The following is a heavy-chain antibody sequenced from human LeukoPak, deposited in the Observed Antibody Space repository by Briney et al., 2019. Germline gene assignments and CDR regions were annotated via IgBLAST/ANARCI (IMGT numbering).Heavy chain of an antibody. CDR3: ARITMVRGVITFDAFDI. J-gene: IGHJ3*02. CDR1: GYTFTSYG. CDR2: ISAYNGNT. V-gene: IGHV1-18*01. D-gene: IGHD3-10*01. Sequence: ASVKVSCKASGYTFTSYGISWVRQAPGQGLEWMGWISAYNGNTNYAQKLQGRVTMTTDTSTSTAYMELRSLRSDDTAVYYCARITMVRGVITFDAFDIWGQGTMVTVSS.